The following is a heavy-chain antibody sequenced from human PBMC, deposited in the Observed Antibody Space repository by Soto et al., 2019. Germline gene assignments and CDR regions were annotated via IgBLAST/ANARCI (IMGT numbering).Heavy chain of an antibody. CDR2: INPSGGST. Sequence: VSVKLYCKASGYTFTSYGISLVRQAPGQGLEWMGIINPSGGSTSYAQKFQGRVTMTRDTSTSTVYMELSSLRSEDTAVYYCARGSRGYYSVYFDYWGQGTLVTVSS. CDR1: GYTFTSYG. D-gene: IGHD3-22*01. CDR3: ARGSRGYYSVYFDY. V-gene: IGHV1-46*01. J-gene: IGHJ4*02.